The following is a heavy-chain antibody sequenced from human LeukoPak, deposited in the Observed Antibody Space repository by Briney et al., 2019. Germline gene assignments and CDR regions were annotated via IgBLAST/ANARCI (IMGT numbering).Heavy chain of an antibody. CDR3: ARSPYSYGFTSDY. CDR1: GYTFTGYY. J-gene: IGHJ4*02. V-gene: IGHV1-2*06. Sequence: ASVKVSCKASGYTFTGYYMHWVRQAPGQGLEWMGRIDPNSGGTNYAQKFQARVTMTRDTSISTAYMELSRLRSDDTAVYYCARSPYSYGFTSDYWGQGTLVTVSS. CDR2: IDPNSGGT. D-gene: IGHD5-18*01.